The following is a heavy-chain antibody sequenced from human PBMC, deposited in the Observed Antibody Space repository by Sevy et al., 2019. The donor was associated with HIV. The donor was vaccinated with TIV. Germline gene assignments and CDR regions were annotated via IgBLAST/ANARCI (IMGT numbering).Heavy chain of an antibody. CDR3: AEGTYDILTGYYGLPNY. J-gene: IGHJ4*02. Sequence: SETLSLTCTVSGGSISSSSYYWGWIRQPPGKGLEWIGSIYYSGSTYYNPSLKSRVTISVDTSKNQFSLKLSSVTAADTAVYYCAEGTYDILTGYYGLPNYWGQGTLVTVSS. CDR1: GGSISSSSYY. CDR2: IYYSGST. V-gene: IGHV4-39*01. D-gene: IGHD3-9*01.